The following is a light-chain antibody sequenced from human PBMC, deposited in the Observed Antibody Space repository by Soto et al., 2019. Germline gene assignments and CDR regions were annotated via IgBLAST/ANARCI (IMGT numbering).Light chain of an antibody. V-gene: IGKV1-39*01. CDR1: HTIDNY. Sequence: DIQMTQSPSSLSASVGDRVSITCRANHTIDNYLNWYQQKPGKAPELLIYAASILHGGVPSRFSGSGSGTDCTLTISSLQLEYFATYYCHQTYTVLWTFGQGTRVDI. CDR3: HQTYTVLWT. CDR2: AAS. J-gene: IGKJ1*01.